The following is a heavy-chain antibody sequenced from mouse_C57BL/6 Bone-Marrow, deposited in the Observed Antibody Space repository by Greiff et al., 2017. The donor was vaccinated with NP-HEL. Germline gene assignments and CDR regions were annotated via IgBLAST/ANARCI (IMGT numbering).Heavy chain of an antibody. J-gene: IGHJ1*03. CDR2: ISSGGSYT. V-gene: IGHV5-6*02. CDR3: ARQGLTTVVAWYFDV. Sequence: EVMLVESGGDLVKPGGSLKLSCAASGFTFSSYGMSWVRQTPDKRLEWVATISSGGSYTYYPDSVKGRFTISRDNAKNTLYLQMSSLKSEDTAMYYCARQGLTTVVAWYFDVWGTGTTVTVSS. CDR1: GFTFSSYG. D-gene: IGHD1-1*01.